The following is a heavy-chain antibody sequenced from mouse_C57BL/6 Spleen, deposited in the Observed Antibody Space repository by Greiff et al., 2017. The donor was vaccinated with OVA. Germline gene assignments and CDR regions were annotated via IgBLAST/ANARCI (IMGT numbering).Heavy chain of an antibody. CDR1: GFSLTSYG. CDR2: IWGVGST. J-gene: IGHJ2*01. V-gene: IGHV2-6*01. Sequence: QVQLKESGPGLVAPSQSLSITCTVSGFSLTSYGVDWVRQSPGKGLEWLGVIWGVGSTNYNSALKSRLSISKDNSKSQVFLKMSSLQTDDTAMYYCARRVDYYFDYWGQGTTLTVSS. CDR3: ARRVDYYFDY. D-gene: IGHD1-1*01.